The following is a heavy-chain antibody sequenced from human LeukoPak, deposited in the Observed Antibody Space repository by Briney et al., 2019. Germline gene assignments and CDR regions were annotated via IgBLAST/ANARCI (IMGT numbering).Heavy chain of an antibody. CDR3: ARGGLRYFDWLLGRATTYFDY. CDR2: INPSGGST. D-gene: IGHD3-9*01. Sequence: VSVKVSCKASGYTFTSYYMHWVRQAPGQGLEWMGIINPSGGSTSYAQKFQGRVTMTRDTSTSTVYMELSSLRSEDTAVYYCARGGLRYFDWLLGRATTYFDYWGQGTLVTVSS. V-gene: IGHV1-46*01. CDR1: GYTFTSYY. J-gene: IGHJ4*02.